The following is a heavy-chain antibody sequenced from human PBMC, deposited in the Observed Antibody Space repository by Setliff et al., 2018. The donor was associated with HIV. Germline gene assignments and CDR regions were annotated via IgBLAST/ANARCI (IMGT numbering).Heavy chain of an antibody. Sequence: QPGGFLRLSCTASGFTFGNYWMTWVRQAPGKGLEWVANIKEDGSEIYYVDSVKGRFTISRDNARTSLYLEMSSLRVEDTAVYLCANLWEVGAWGQGTLVTVSS. V-gene: IGHV3-7*03. CDR1: GFTFGNYW. CDR3: ANLWEVGA. D-gene: IGHD1-26*01. CDR2: IKEDGSEI. J-gene: IGHJ5*02.